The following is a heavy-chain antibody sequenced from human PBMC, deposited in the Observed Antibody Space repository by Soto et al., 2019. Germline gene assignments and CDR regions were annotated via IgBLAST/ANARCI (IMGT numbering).Heavy chain of an antibody. CDR2: MSGSGGTA. J-gene: IGHJ4*02. V-gene: IGHV3-23*01. D-gene: IGHD3-3*01. CDR1: GFTFSSYA. Sequence: EVQLLESGGGLVQPGGSLRLSCAASGFTFSSYAMSWVRQAPGKGLEWVSGMSGSGGTAYYRDSGKGRFTISRDNSKQTLYLQMTSVRAEDTALYYCAKGPIFGVQNIYDYWGQGTLVTVSS. CDR3: AKGPIFGVQNIYDY.